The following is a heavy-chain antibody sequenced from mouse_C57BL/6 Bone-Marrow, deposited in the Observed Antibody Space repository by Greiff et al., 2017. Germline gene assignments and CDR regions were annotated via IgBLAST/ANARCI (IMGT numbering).Heavy chain of an antibody. Sequence: QVQLKQPGAELVKPGASVKMSCKASGYTFTSYWITWVKQRPGQGLEWIGDIYPGSGSPNYNEKFKSKATLTVATSSSPAYMQLSSLTSEDSAVYYCARERGYGNYYFDYWGQGTTLTVSS. CDR1: GYTFTSYW. J-gene: IGHJ2*01. CDR3: ARERGYGNYYFDY. CDR2: IYPGSGSP. V-gene: IGHV1-55*01. D-gene: IGHD2-10*02.